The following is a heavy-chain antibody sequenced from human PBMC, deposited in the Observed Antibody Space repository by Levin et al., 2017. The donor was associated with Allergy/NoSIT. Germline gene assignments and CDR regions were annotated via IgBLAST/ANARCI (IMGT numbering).Heavy chain of an antibody. Sequence: GESLKISCKASGYTFTSYGISWVRQAPGQGLEWMGWISAYNGNTNYAQKLQGRVTMTTDTSTSTAYMELRSLRSDDTAVYYCARDPPIYYYDRPFDYWGQGTLVTVSS. J-gene: IGHJ4*02. V-gene: IGHV1-18*01. CDR1: GYTFTSYG. CDR2: ISAYNGNT. D-gene: IGHD3-22*01. CDR3: ARDPPIYYYDRPFDY.